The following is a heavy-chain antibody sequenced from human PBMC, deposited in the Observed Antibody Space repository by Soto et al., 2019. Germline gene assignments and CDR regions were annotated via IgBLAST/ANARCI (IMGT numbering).Heavy chain of an antibody. CDR3: ARDGASYYDILTGYFYYGMDV. CDR1: RYTFTSYG. CDR2: ISAYNGNT. Sequence: GXSVNVSYQASRYTFTSYGISGVRQAPGQGLEWMGWISAYNGNTNYAQKLQGRVTMTTDTSTSTAYMELRSLRSDDTAVYYCARDGASYYDILTGYFYYGMDVWGQGTTVTVSS. J-gene: IGHJ6*02. D-gene: IGHD3-9*01. V-gene: IGHV1-18*01.